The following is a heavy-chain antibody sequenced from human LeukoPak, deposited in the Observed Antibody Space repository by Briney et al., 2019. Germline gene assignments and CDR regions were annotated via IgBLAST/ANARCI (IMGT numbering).Heavy chain of an antibody. CDR2: IYSGGGI. V-gene: IGHV3-53*01. CDR1: EFIVSSNY. J-gene: IGHJ3*02. CDR3: ARGHNTATSGTRAFDI. D-gene: IGHD5-18*01. Sequence: GGSLRLSCAASEFIVSSNYMNWVRQAPGKGLEWVSVIYSGGGIYYADSVKGRFTISRDISKNMLYLQMNSLRADDTAVCYCARGHNTATSGTRAFDIWGQGTMVTVSS.